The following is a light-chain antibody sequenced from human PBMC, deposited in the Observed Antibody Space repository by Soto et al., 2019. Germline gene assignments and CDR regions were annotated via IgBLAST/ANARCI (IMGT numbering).Light chain of an antibody. J-gene: IGLJ3*02. Sequence: QSVLTQPASVSGSPGQSITISCTGTSSDVGGYNYVSWYQQHPGKAPKLMIYEVSNRPSGVSNRFSGSKSGNTASLTISGLQAEDEADDYGSSYTSSSTWVFGGGTKLTGL. CDR1: SSDVGGYNY. CDR2: EVS. CDR3: SSYTSSSTWV. V-gene: IGLV2-14*01.